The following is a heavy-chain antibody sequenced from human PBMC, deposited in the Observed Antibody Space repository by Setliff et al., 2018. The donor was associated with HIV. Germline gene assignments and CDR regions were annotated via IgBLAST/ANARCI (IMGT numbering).Heavy chain of an antibody. J-gene: IGHJ4*02. Sequence: SETLSLTCTVSGGSISSHYWSWIRQPPGKGLEWIGSIYYSGSTNYNPSLKSRVTISVDTSKNQFSLKLSSVTAAGTAVYYCARDGEGASAPDYWGQGTLVTVSS. D-gene: IGHD1-26*01. CDR3: ARDGEGASAPDY. V-gene: IGHV4-59*11. CDR1: GGSISSHY. CDR2: IYYSGST.